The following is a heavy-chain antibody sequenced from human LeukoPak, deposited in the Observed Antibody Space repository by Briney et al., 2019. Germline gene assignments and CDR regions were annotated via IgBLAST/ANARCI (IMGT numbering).Heavy chain of an antibody. V-gene: IGHV1-8*03. J-gene: IGHJ3*02. CDR3: ARARKKSDYAWGSDLPTLDAFDI. Sequence: GASVKVSCKASGYTFTSYDINWVRQATGQGLEWMGWMNPNSGNTGYAQKFQGRVTITRNTSISTAYMELSSLRSEDTAVYYCARARKKSDYAWGSDLPTLDAFDIWGQGTMVTVSS. D-gene: IGHD3-16*02. CDR1: GYTFTSYD. CDR2: MNPNSGNT.